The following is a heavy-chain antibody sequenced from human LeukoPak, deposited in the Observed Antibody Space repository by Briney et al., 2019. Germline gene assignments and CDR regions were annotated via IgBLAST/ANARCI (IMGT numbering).Heavy chain of an antibody. CDR2: ISYDGSNK. D-gene: IGHD2-15*01. Sequence: GGSLRLSCAASGFTFSSYGMHWVRQDPGKGLEWVAVISYDGSNKYYADSVKGRFTISRDNSKNTLYLQMNSLRAEDTAVYYCAKVRRGYCSGGSCYSWFDPWGQGTLVTVSS. J-gene: IGHJ5*02. CDR1: GFTFSSYG. CDR3: AKVRRGYCSGGSCYSWFDP. V-gene: IGHV3-30*18.